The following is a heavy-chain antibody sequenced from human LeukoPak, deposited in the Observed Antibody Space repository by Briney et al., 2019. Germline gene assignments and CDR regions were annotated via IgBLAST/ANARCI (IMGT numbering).Heavy chain of an antibody. Sequence: SETLSLTCTVSGGSINIYYWSWIRQPAGKGLEWIGYIYYSGSTNYNPSLKSRVTISVDTSKNQFSLKLSSVTAADTAVYYCARPNYGGSNYYMDVWGKGTTVTISS. CDR3: ARPNYGGSNYYMDV. J-gene: IGHJ6*03. CDR1: GGSINIYY. D-gene: IGHD4-23*01. V-gene: IGHV4-59*12. CDR2: IYYSGST.